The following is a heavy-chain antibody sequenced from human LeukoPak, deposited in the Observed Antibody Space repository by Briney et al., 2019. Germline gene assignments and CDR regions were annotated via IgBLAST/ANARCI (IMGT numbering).Heavy chain of an antibody. J-gene: IGHJ6*02. V-gene: IGHV1-8*01. CDR1: GYTFTSYD. Sequence: ASVKVSCKASGYTFTSYDINWVRQATGQGLEWMGWMNPNSGNTGYAQKFQGRVTMTTDTSTSTAYMELRSLRSDDTAVYYCARDGRGYGMDVWGQGTTVTVSS. D-gene: IGHD1-26*01. CDR2: MNPNSGNT. CDR3: ARDGRGYGMDV.